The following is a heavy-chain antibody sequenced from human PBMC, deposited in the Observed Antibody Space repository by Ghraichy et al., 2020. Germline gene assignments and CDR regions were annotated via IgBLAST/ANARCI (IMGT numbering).Heavy chain of an antibody. CDR1: GFTLSSYA. CDR2: IGGGGGST. CDR3: AKDRAAYYYDGSGYYYLDS. D-gene: IGHD3-22*01. J-gene: IGHJ4*02. V-gene: IGHV3-23*01. Sequence: GGSLRLSCEASGFTLSSYAMSWVRQAPGKGLEWVSAIGGGGGSTDYADSVKGRFTVTRDDSKNTLHLQMNSLRAEDTAVYYCAKDRAAYYYDGSGYYYLDSWGQGTLVTVSS.